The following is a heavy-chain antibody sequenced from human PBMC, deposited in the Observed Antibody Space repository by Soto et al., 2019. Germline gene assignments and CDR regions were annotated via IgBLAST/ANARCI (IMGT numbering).Heavy chain of an antibody. Sequence: QVQLVESGGGVVQPGRSLRLSCAASGFTFTSYGMHWVRQAPGKGLEWVAGISYDGSNKYYVESVKGRFTISKDYSKNTLYLQMNSLRAEDTAVYYCAKDWDRATTDPFYYFDYWGQGTLVTVSS. V-gene: IGHV3-30*18. CDR2: ISYDGSNK. J-gene: IGHJ4*02. CDR1: GFTFTSYG. CDR3: AKDWDRATTDPFYYFDY. D-gene: IGHD1-26*01.